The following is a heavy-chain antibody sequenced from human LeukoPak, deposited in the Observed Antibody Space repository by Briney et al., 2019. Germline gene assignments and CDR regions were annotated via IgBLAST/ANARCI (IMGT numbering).Heavy chain of an antibody. CDR1: GGTFSSYA. Sequence: ASVKVSCKASGGTFSSYAISWVRQAPGQGLEWMGGIIPIFGTANYAQKFQGRVTITADKSTSTAYMELSSLRSEDTAVYYCASSHCSGGSCYLFDPWGQGTLVTVSS. D-gene: IGHD2-15*01. V-gene: IGHV1-69*06. CDR2: IIPIFGTA. J-gene: IGHJ5*02. CDR3: ASSHCSGGSCYLFDP.